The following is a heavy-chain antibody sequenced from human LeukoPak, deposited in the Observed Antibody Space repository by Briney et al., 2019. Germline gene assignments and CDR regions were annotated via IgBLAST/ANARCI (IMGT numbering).Heavy chain of an antibody. D-gene: IGHD2-2*01. J-gene: IGHJ4*02. CDR1: GFTFSSYS. CDR3: ARADRYQLLCLDY. Sequence: PGGSLRLSCAASGFTFSSYSMNWARQAPGTGLEGVSYISSGSSTIYYADSVKGRFTISRDNAKNSLYLQMNSLRDEDTAVYYCARADRYQLLCLDYWGPGTLVTVSS. V-gene: IGHV3-48*02. CDR2: ISSGSSTI.